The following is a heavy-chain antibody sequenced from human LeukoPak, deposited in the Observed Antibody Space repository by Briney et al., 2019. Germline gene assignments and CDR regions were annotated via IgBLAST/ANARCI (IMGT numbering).Heavy chain of an antibody. CDR2: MNPNSGST. CDR3: ARGRSTGYPYYFEY. CDR1: GYTFTSYD. J-gene: IGHJ4*02. D-gene: IGHD5-12*01. Sequence: ATVKVSCKASGYTFTSYDINWVRQATGQGLEWMGWMNPNSGSTGYAQKFQGRVTITRNTSISTAYMELSGLRSEDTAVYYCARGRSTGYPYYFEYWGQGTLVTVSS. V-gene: IGHV1-8*03.